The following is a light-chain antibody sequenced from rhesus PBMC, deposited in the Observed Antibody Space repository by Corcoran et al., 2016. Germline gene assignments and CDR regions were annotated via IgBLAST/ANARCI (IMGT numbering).Light chain of an antibody. Sequence: DIQMTQSPSSLSASVGDRVTITCRASQGITNDLAWYQQKPGETPKLLNYEASSLQSGIPSRFSGSGSGTDFTLPISSLQSEDFATYYCQHYYSTPFTFGPGTKLDIK. CDR3: QHYYSTPFT. CDR2: EAS. J-gene: IGKJ3*01. V-gene: IGKV1-25*01. CDR1: QGITND.